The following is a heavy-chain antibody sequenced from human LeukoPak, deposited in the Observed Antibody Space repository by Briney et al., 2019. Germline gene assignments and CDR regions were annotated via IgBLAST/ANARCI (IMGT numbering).Heavy chain of an antibody. V-gene: IGHV4-39*07. CDR2: LSHSGST. D-gene: IGHD1-26*01. Sequence: SETLSLTCTVSGGSISSSPYYWGCIRQPPGKGLEWIGSLSHSGSTYYNPSLKSRVTISVDTSKNQFSLKLSSVTAADTAVYYCASQKPQAPRVGVDYWGQGTLVTVSS. CDR1: GGSISSSPYY. J-gene: IGHJ4*02. CDR3: ASQKPQAPRVGVDY.